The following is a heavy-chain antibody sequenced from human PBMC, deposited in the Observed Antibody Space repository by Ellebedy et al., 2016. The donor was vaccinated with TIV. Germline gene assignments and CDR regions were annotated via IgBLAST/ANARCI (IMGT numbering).Heavy chain of an antibody. V-gene: IGHV3-23*01. CDR2: ISHTGSRT. CDR1: GFTFNNYA. Sequence: PGGSLRLSCAASGFTFNNYAMSWVRQAPGKGLEWVSTISHTGSRTYYADSVEGRFTISRDNSKKTLYLQMNSLRADDTAVYYCAKGRGGGSDSSAPRYYFDYWGLGTLVTVSS. D-gene: IGHD3-22*01. CDR3: AKGRGGGSDSSAPRYYFDY. J-gene: IGHJ4*02.